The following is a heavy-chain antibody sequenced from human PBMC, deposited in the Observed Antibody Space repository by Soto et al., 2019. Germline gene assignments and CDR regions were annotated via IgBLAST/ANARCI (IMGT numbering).Heavy chain of an antibody. Sequence: QVQMVESGGGVVQPGRSLRLSCAVSGFTFSSDGMHWVRQAPGKGLEWVAVIWHDGSYKYYADSVKGRFTISSDNSKNTLYLQMTSLRAEDTAVYYCARDVGAGAFDYWGQGTLVTVSS. V-gene: IGHV3-33*01. CDR2: IWHDGSYK. CDR3: ARDVGAGAFDY. J-gene: IGHJ4*02. CDR1: GFTFSSDG. D-gene: IGHD1-26*01.